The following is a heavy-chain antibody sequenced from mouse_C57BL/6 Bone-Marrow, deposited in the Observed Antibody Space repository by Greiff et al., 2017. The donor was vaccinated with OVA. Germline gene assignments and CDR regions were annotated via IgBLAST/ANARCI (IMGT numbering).Heavy chain of an antibody. CDR1: GYTFTSYG. Sequence: VQVVESGAELARPGASVKLSCKASGYTFTSYGISWVKQRTGQGLEWIGEIYPRSGNTYYNEKFKGKATLTADKSSSTAYMELRSLTSEDSAVYFCARGDYDRGDYWGQGTTLTVSS. V-gene: IGHV1-81*01. CDR2: IYPRSGNT. CDR3: ARGDYDRGDY. D-gene: IGHD2-4*01. J-gene: IGHJ2*01.